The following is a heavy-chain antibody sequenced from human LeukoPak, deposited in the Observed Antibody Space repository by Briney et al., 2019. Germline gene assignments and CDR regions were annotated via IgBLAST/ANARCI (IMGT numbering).Heavy chain of an antibody. CDR2: ISSSSSYI. J-gene: IGHJ6*02. V-gene: IGHV3-21*01. CDR1: GFTFSGYT. Sequence: GGSLRLSCAASGFTFSGYTMNWVRQAPGKGLEWVSSISSSSSYIYYADSVKGRFTISRDNAKNSLYLQMNSLRAEDTAIYYCARDPNSYFYGLDVWGQGTTVTVSS. CDR3: ARDPNSYFYGLDV.